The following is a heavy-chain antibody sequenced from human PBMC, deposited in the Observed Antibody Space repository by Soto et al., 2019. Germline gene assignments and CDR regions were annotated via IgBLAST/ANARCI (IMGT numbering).Heavy chain of an antibody. V-gene: IGHV4-59*12. Sequence: SETLSLTCTVSGGSISSYYWSWIRQPPGKGLEWIGYIYYSGSTNYNPSLKSRVTISVDTSKNQFSLKLSSVTAADTAVYYCARDGITIFGVVPGGFDPWGQGTLVTVSS. CDR2: IYYSGST. CDR1: GGSISSYY. D-gene: IGHD3-3*01. CDR3: ARDGITIFGVVPGGFDP. J-gene: IGHJ5*02.